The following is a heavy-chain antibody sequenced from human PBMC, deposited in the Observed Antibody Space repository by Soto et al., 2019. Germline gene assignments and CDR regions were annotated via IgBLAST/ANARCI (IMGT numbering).Heavy chain of an antibody. D-gene: IGHD1-1*01. J-gene: IGHJ5*02. CDR3: VRDGTKTLRDWFDP. V-gene: IGHV4-4*07. CDR2: TYATGTT. CDR1: GASISGFY. Sequence: SETLSLTCTVSGASISGFYWSWIRKSAGKGLEWIGRTYATGTTDYNPSLKSRVMMSVDTSKKQFSLKLRSVTAADTAVYYCVRDGTKTLRDWFDPWGQGISVTVSS.